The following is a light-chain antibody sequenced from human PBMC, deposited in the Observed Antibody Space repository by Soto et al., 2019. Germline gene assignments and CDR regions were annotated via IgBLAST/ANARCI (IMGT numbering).Light chain of an antibody. Sequence: EIVMPQSPCTLSVSPGERATLSCRASQSVSSNLAWYQQKPGQAPRLLIYGASTRATGIPARFSGSGSETEFTLTISSLQSEDFAVYYCQQFYNWPRTFGQGTKV. CDR1: QSVSSN. CDR2: GAS. V-gene: IGKV3-15*01. CDR3: QQFYNWPRT. J-gene: IGKJ1*01.